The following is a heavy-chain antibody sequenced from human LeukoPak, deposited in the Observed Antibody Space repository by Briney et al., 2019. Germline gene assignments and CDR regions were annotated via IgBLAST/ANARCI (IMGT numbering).Heavy chain of an antibody. CDR3: ARGHNSSSSGFYYYYMDV. V-gene: IGHV3-53*01. J-gene: IGHJ6*03. D-gene: IGHD6-6*01. CDR1: GFTVSTTY. Sequence: GGSLRLSCVASGFTVSTTYMGWVRQAPGKGLEWVSVIYSGGTTYYADSVEGRFTFSRDNSKNTLYLQMNSLRAEDTAVYYCARGHNSSSSGFYYYYMDVWGRGTTVTVSS. CDR2: IYSGGTT.